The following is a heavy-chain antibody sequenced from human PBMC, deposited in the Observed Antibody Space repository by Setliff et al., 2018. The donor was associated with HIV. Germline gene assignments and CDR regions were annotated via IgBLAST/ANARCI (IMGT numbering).Heavy chain of an antibody. J-gene: IGHJ3*02. V-gene: IGHV4-4*02. CDR3: ARPYYDSSDYSWVDAFDI. D-gene: IGHD3-22*01. Sequence: ETLSLTCAVSGGSIRSGNWWTWVRQSPGKGLEWIGEIYHSGSTNYSPSLKSRVTISLDKSKNQFSLKLSSVTAADTAVYYCARPYYDSSDYSWVDAFDIWGQGTMVTVSS. CDR2: IYHSGST. CDR1: GGSIRSGNW.